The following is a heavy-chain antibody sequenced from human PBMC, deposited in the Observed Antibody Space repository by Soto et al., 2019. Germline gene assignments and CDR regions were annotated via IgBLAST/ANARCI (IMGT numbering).Heavy chain of an antibody. CDR3: ARGDSSGWYYFDY. V-gene: IGHV4-30-4*01. CDR2: IYYSGST. J-gene: IGHJ4*01. CDR1: GGSISSGDYY. Sequence: PSETLSLTCTVSGGSISSGDYYWSWIRQPPGKGLEWIGYIYYSGSTYYNPSLKSRVTISVDTSKNQFSLKLSSVTAADTAVYYCARGDSSGWYYFDYWGHGTQVTVSS. D-gene: IGHD6-19*01.